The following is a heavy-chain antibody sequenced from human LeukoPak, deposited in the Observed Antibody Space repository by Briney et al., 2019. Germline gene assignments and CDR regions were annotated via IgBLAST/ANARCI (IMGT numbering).Heavy chain of an antibody. CDR3: ARGTEWYYFDY. CDR1: GGSISSSSYY. V-gene: IGHV4-39*01. D-gene: IGHD3-3*01. J-gene: IGHJ4*02. Sequence: SETLSLTFTVSGGSISSSSYYWGWIRQPPGKGLEWIGSIYYSGSTYYNPSLKSRVAISVDTSKNQFSLKLSSVTAADTAVYYCARGTEWYYFDYWGQGTLVTVSS. CDR2: IYYSGST.